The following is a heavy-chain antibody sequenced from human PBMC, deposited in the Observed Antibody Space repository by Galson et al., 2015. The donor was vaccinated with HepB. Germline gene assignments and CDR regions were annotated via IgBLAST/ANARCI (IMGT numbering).Heavy chain of an antibody. CDR1: GYTFSSHA. V-gene: IGHV3-30*18. CDR2: ISYDGVDK. D-gene: IGHD6-19*01. Sequence: SLRLSCAVSGYTFSSHAMHWVRQAPGEGLEWVADISYDGVDKYYADSVKGRFTISRDNAKNTLYLLMNSLKTEDTAVYYCAKAEVPFSSGWDYYDYWGQGTRVTVSS. CDR3: AKAEVPFSSGWDYYDY. J-gene: IGHJ4*02.